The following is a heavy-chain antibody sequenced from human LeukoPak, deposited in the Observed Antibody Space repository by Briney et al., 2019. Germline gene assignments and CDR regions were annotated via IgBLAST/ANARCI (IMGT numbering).Heavy chain of an antibody. V-gene: IGHV4-38-2*02. J-gene: IGHJ4*02. CDR1: GYSISSGYY. CDR2: IYHSGIT. CDR3: AKHLGSSYNRGLDY. Sequence: SEALSLTCTVSGYSISSGYYWGWIRQPPGKGLEWIGSIYHSGITYYNPSLKSRVTISVDTSKNQFSLKLSSVTAADTAVYCAKHLGSSYNRGLDYWGQGTLVTVSS. D-gene: IGHD3-10*01.